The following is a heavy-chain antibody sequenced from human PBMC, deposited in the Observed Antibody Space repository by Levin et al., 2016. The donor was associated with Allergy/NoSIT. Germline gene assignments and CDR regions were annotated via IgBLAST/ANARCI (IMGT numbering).Heavy chain of an antibody. CDR3: ARDLPSYDTSAVYYFDN. CDR1: GFPFEDYT. D-gene: IGHD3-22*01. J-gene: IGHJ4*02. Sequence: LSLTCAASGFPFEDYTMNWVRQSPGKGLEWVSLISWDGDDAYYADSVKGRFTISRDNAKNSLYLQMNSLRAEDTAVYYCARDLPSYDTSAVYYFDNWGQGTLVTVSP. V-gene: IGHV3-43*01. CDR2: ISWDGDDA.